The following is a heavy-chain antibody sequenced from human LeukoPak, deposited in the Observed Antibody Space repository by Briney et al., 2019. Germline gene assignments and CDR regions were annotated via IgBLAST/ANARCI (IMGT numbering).Heavy chain of an antibody. Sequence: GGSLRLSCAASGFTFSSYGMSWVRQAAGKGVEWVSAISGSGGSTYYADCVKGRFTISRDNSKNTLYLQMNTLRAEDTAVYYCPKDKMIVVVMWFDPWGQGTLVTVSS. CDR1: GFTFSSYG. D-gene: IGHD3-22*01. V-gene: IGHV3-23*01. CDR2: ISGSGGST. CDR3: PKDKMIVVVMWFDP. J-gene: IGHJ5*02.